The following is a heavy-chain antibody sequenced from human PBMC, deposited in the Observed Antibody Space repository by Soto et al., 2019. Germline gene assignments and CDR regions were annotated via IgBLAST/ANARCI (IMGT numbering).Heavy chain of an antibody. V-gene: IGHV4-39*01. J-gene: IGHJ6*02. CDR1: GGSISSSSYY. CDR3: ASRGEGITMVRGVIISLGMDV. D-gene: IGHD3-10*01. CDR2: ISYSGST. Sequence: PSATLSLTCTVSGGSISSSSYYCGWIRQPPGKGLEWIGSISYSGSTYYNPSLKSRVPISVDTSKNQFSLKLSSVTAAETDVYYCASRGEGITMVRGVIISLGMDVWGQGTTVT.